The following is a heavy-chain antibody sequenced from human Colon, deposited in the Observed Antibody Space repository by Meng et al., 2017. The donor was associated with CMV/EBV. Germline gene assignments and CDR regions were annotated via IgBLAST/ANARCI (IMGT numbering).Heavy chain of an antibody. Sequence: GGSLRLSCAASGFTISSNYISWIRQAPGKGLEWVSALYSGGDTYYADSVKGRFTISKDNSNNTLYLQMNSLRTEDTAVYYCAREFSLGWFDSWGQGTRVTVSS. J-gene: IGHJ5*01. CDR3: AREFSLGWFDS. CDR1: GFTISSNY. D-gene: IGHD3-3*02. V-gene: IGHV3-66*02. CDR2: LYSGGDT.